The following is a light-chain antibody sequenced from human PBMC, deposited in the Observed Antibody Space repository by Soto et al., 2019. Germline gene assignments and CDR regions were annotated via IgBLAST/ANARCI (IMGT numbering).Light chain of an antibody. CDR2: DTS. J-gene: IGKJ5*01. CDR1: QSVSSSY. Sequence: ESVLTQSPGTLSLSPGERGTLSCGASQSVSSSYVAWYQHKPGLAPRLLIHDTSSRAIGIPDRLSGSKSGTNFTLTIRRMEPEDVGMYYCQQYGSSPITFGQGTRLEIK. V-gene: IGKV3D-20*01. CDR3: QQYGSSPIT.